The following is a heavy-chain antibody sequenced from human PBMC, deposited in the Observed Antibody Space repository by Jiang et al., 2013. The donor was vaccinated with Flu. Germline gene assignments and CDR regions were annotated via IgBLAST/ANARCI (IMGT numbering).Heavy chain of an antibody. J-gene: IGHJ4*02. V-gene: IGHV4-39*01. Sequence: SLTCTVSGGSISSSSYYWGWIRQPPGKGLEWIGSIYYSGSTYYNPSLKSRVTISVDTSKNQFSLKLSSVTAADTAVYYCASTTPKVVVIPYFDYWGQGTLVTVSS. CDR3: ASTTPKVVVIPYFDY. D-gene: IGHD3-22*01. CDR1: GGSISSSSYY. CDR2: IYYSGST.